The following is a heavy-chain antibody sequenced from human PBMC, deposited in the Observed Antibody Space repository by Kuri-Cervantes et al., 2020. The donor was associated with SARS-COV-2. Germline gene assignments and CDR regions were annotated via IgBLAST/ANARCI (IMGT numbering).Heavy chain of an antibody. D-gene: IGHD2-2*02. Sequence: SLKISCAASGFTFDDYAMHWVRQAPGKGLEWVSGISWNSGSIGYADSVKGRFTISRDNAKNSLYLQMNSLRAEDTAVYYCAREGYCSSTSCYSVQGAFDIWGQGTMVTVSS. CDR3: AREGYCSSTSCYSVQGAFDI. J-gene: IGHJ3*02. V-gene: IGHV3-9*01. CDR1: GFTFDDYA. CDR2: ISWNSGSI.